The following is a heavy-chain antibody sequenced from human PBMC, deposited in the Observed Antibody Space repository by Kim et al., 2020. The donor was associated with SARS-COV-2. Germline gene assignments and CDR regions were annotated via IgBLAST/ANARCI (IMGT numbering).Heavy chain of an antibody. Sequence: ADAVKGRFTIARDNAKNTLYLQMNSLRAEDRAVYYCAREYDILTGYYLDYWGQGTLVTVSS. CDR3: AREYDILTGYYLDY. D-gene: IGHD3-9*01. J-gene: IGHJ4*02. V-gene: IGHV3-33*01.